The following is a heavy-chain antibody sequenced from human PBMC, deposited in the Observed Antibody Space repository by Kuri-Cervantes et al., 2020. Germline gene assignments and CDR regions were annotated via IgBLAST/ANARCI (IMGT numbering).Heavy chain of an antibody. D-gene: IGHD4-23*01. V-gene: IGHV3-74*01. CDR3: ARCYGGNSEAYYGMDV. CDR1: GFTFSSYW. Sequence: LSLTCAASGFTFSSYWMHWVRQAPGKGLVWVSRINSDGSSTSYADSVKGRFTISRDNAKNTLYLQMNSLRAEDTAVYYCARCYGGNSEAYYGMDVWGQGTTVTVSS. CDR2: INSDGSST. J-gene: IGHJ6*02.